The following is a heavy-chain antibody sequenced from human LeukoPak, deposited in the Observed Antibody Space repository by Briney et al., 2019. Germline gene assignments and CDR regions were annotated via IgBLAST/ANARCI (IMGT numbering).Heavy chain of an antibody. V-gene: IGHV3-74*01. D-gene: IGHD3-3*01. CDR1: GFTFSSYW. CDR2: INSDGSST. CDR3: ARDLSPTDDFWSGYPAYYYYGMDV. J-gene: IGHJ6*02. Sequence: GGSLRLSCAASGFTFSSYWMHWVRQAPGKGLVWVSRINSDGSSTSYADSVKGRFTISRDNAKNTLYLQMNSLRAEDTAVYYCARDLSPTDDFWSGYPAYYYYGMDVWGQGTTVTASS.